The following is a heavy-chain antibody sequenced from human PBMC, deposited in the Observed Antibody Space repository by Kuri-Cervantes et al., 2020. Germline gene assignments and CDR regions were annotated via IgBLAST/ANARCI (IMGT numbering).Heavy chain of an antibody. CDR2: INPNSGGT. CDR3: ARTTAVSGGRGDY. Sequence: ASVKVSCKASGYTFSRYDINWVRQATGQGLEWMGWINPNSGGTNYAQNFQGRVTMARDTSISTAYMELNRLRSDDTAVYYCARTTAVSGGRGDYWGQGTLVTVSS. V-gene: IGHV1-2*02. CDR1: GYTFSRYD. D-gene: IGHD2-15*01. J-gene: IGHJ4*02.